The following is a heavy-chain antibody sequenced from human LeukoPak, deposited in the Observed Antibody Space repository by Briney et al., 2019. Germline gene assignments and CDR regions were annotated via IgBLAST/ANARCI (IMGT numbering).Heavy chain of an antibody. CDR1: GFTVSDKD. Sequence: GSLRLSCAASGFTVSDKDMSWVRQAPGKGLEWVLVIYSGGRTNYADSVKGRFTVSRDNSKNTLYLQMNSLRAEDTALYYCAKDSRYYGGQGTLVTVSS. D-gene: IGHD4-17*01. CDR2: IYSGGRT. V-gene: IGHV3-53*01. J-gene: IGHJ4*02. CDR3: AKDSRYY.